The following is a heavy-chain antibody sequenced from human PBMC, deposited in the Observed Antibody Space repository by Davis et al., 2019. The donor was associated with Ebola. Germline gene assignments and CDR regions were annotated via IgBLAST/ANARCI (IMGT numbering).Heavy chain of an antibody. J-gene: IGHJ6*02. CDR1: GGSISSSSYY. V-gene: IGHV4-39*07. D-gene: IGHD6-19*01. CDR2: IYYSGST. CDR3: AVYSSGCVRGVLRCMDV. Sequence: SETLSLTCTVSGGSISSSSYYWGWIRQPPGKGLEWIGSIYYSGSTYYNPSLKSRVTISVDTSKNQFSLKLSSVTAADTAVYYCAVYSSGCVRGVLRCMDVWGQGTTVTVSS.